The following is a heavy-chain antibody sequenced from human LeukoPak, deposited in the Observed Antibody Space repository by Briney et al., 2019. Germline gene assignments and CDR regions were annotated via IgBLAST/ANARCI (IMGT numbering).Heavy chain of an antibody. D-gene: IGHD2-21*02. Sequence: GGSLRLSCAASGFTFSSYSMNWVRQAPGKGLEWVSSISSSSSYIYYADSVKGRFTISRDNAKNSLYPQMNSLRAEDTAVYYCAKDRPVWAVTGSFQHWGQGTLVTVSS. CDR3: AKDRPVWAVTGSFQH. CDR2: ISSSSSYI. V-gene: IGHV3-21*04. CDR1: GFTFSSYS. J-gene: IGHJ1*01.